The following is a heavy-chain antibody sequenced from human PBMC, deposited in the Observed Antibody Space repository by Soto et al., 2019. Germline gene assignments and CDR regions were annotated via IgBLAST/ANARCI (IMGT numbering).Heavy chain of an antibody. CDR2: INAGNGNT. CDR1: GYTFTSYA. J-gene: IGHJ4*02. CDR3: ARGDYYDIHDY. V-gene: IGHV1-3*01. D-gene: IGHD3-22*01. Sequence: QVQLVQSGAEVKKPGASVKVSCKASGYTFTSYAMHWVRQAPGQRLEWMGWINAGNGNTKYSQKFQGRVTXTXXTSASTAYMELSSLRSEDTAVYYCARGDYYDIHDYWGQGTLVTVSS.